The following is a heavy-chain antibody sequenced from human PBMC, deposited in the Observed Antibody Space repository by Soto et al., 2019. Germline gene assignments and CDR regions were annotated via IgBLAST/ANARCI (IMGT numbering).Heavy chain of an antibody. D-gene: IGHD1-1*01. V-gene: IGHV1-18*01. J-gene: IGHJ5*02. CDR3: ASHDPGARFDP. CDR1: GYSFTNYP. CDR2: ISAYSGDT. Sequence: QVNLVQSGAEVRKPGASVKVSCKASGYSFTNYPIAWVRRAPGQGLEWMGWISAYSGDTNYAQKFQGRVTMTRDTSTTTAYLELRSLRSDDTAVYYCASHDPGARFDPWGQGTLVIVSS.